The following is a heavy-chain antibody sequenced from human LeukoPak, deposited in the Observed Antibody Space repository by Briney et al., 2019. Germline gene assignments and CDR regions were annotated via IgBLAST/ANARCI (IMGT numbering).Heavy chain of an antibody. CDR2: ISGSGGST. Sequence: GGSLGLSCAASGFTFSSYAMSWVRQAPGKGLEWVSAISGSGGSTYYADSVKGRFTISRDNSKNTLYLQMNSLRAEDTAVYYCAKDKVRALWFGELYYFDYWGQGTLVTVSS. CDR1: GFTFSSYA. CDR3: AKDKVRALWFGELYYFDY. V-gene: IGHV3-23*01. D-gene: IGHD3-10*01. J-gene: IGHJ4*02.